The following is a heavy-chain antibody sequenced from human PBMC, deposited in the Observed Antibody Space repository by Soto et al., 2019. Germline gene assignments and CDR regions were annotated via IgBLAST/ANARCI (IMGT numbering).Heavy chain of an antibody. Sequence: EVQLVESGGGPVRPGGSLKLSCAASGFNFITYSLSWVRQAPGQGLEWVASISSSAVYIDYADSVKGRFTISRDNTNNSRYLQMTSMSAKNTATYYCGRDGLDSYDSDSLYFDNRGQVTLCAVAS. CDR3: GRDGLDSYDSDSLYFDN. CDR2: ISSSAVYI. V-gene: IGHV3-21*04. J-gene: IGHJ4*02. CDR1: GFNFITYS. D-gene: IGHD3-22*01.